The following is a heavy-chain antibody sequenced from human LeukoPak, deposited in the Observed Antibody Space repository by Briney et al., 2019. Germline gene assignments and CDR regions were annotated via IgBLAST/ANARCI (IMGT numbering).Heavy chain of an antibody. CDR2: IYYSGST. CDR3: ARTTEGGYSNGYFYYYYMDV. V-gene: IGHV4-61*01. Sequence: SETLSLACTVSGYSISSGYYWGWIRQPPGKGLEWIGYIYYSGSTNYKSSLKSRVTISVDTSKNQFSLKLSSVTAADTAVYYCARTTEGGYSNGYFYYYYMDVWGKGTTVTISS. D-gene: IGHD4-11*01. J-gene: IGHJ6*03. CDR1: GYSISSGYY.